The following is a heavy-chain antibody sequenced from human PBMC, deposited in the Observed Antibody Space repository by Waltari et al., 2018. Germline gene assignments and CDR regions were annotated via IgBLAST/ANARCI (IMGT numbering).Heavy chain of an antibody. D-gene: IGHD3-10*01. CDR1: GFTFSTYG. CDR2: IRSDGTNK. Sequence: QVQLVESGGGVVQPGGSLRLSCAASGFTFSTYGMHWVRQAPGKGLEWVAFIRSDGTNKYFADSVKGRFTISRDNSKNTLSLQMNSLRPEDTAVYYCARFGDAFDVRGQGTMVTVSS. J-gene: IGHJ3*01. V-gene: IGHV3-30*02. CDR3: ARFGDAFDV.